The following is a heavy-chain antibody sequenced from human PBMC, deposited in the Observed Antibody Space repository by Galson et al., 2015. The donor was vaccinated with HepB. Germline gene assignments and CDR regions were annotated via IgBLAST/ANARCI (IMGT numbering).Heavy chain of an antibody. D-gene: IGHD3-16*02. J-gene: IGHJ6*02. Sequence: SVKVSCKASGYTFSTYGISWVRQAPGQGLEWMGWIGAFNGDTNYAKKFQGRVTMTTDTSTSTANMELRSLRSDDTAVYYCARDSRYRSYGMDVWGQGTTVTVSS. V-gene: IGHV1-18*01. CDR2: IGAFNGDT. CDR3: ARDSRYRSYGMDV. CDR1: GYTFSTYG.